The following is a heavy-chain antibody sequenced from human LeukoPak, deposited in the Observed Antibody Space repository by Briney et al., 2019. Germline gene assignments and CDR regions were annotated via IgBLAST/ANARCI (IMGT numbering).Heavy chain of an antibody. J-gene: IGHJ4*02. D-gene: IGHD3-22*01. Sequence: GGSLRLSCAASGFAFSSYAMSWVRQAPGKGLEWVSAISGSGGGTYHADSVNGRFTISRDNSKNTLYLQMNSLRTEDTAVYYCAKHSITMIVVVSSAFDYWGQGTLVAVSS. CDR2: ISGSGGGT. CDR1: GFAFSSYA. V-gene: IGHV3-23*01. CDR3: AKHSITMIVVVSSAFDY.